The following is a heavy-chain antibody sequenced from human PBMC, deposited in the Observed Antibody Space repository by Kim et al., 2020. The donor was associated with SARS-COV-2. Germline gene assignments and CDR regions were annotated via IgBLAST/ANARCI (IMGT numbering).Heavy chain of an antibody. J-gene: IGHJ4*02. CDR3: AIYSSGGIFYFDY. CDR1: GGTFSSYA. V-gene: IGHV1-69*13. CDR2: IIPIFGTA. Sequence: SVKVSCKASGGTFSSYAISWVRQAPGQGLEWMGGIIPIFGTANYAQKFQGRVTITADESTSTAYMELSSLRSEDTAVYYCAIYSSGGIFYFDYWGQGTLVTGSS. D-gene: IGHD6-19*01.